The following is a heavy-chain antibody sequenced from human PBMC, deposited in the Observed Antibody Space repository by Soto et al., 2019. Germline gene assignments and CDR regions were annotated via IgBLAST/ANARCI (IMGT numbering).Heavy chain of an antibody. D-gene: IGHD6-13*01. V-gene: IGHV1-69*13. CDR2: IIPIFGTA. CDR1: GGTFSSYA. CDR3: ARSLIYSAAAAGAYYFDY. Sequence: ASVKVSCKASGGTFSSYAISWVRQAPGQGLEWMGGIIPIFGTANYAQKFQGRVTITADESTSTAYMELSSLRSEDTAVYYCARSLIYSAAAAGAYYFDYWGQGTLVTVSS. J-gene: IGHJ4*02.